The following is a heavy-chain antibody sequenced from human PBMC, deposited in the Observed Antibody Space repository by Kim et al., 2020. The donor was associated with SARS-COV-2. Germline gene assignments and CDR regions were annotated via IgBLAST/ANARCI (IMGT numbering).Heavy chain of an antibody. V-gene: IGHV4-31*03. Sequence: SETLSLTCTVSGGSISSGGYYWSWIRQHPGKGLEWIGYIYYSGSTYYNPSLKSRVTISVDTSKNQFSLKLSSVTAADTAVYYCARGRYSSGWYGNWYFDLWGRGTLVTVSS. D-gene: IGHD6-19*01. J-gene: IGHJ2*01. CDR1: GGSISSGGYY. CDR3: ARGRYSSGWYGNWYFDL. CDR2: IYYSGST.